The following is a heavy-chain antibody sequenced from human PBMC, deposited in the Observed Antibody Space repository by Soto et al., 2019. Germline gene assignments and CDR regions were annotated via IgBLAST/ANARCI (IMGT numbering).Heavy chain of an antibody. D-gene: IGHD3-9*01. CDR2: ISYDGSNK. Sequence: QVQLVEFGGGVVQPGRSLRLSFAASGFTFSSYAMHWFRQAPGKGLEWVAVISYDGSNKYYADSVKGRFTITRDNSQNPLYLQRNSLGAEDKGVYYCGRGGGGGLFEWDRSLLFDIWGQGTMVTVSS. V-gene: IGHV3-30-3*01. J-gene: IGHJ3*02. CDR3: GRGGGGGLFEWDRSLLFDI. CDR1: GFTFSSYA.